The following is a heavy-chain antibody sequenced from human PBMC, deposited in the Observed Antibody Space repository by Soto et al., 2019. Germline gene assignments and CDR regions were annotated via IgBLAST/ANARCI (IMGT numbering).Heavy chain of an antibody. Sequence: ASETLSLTCTVSGGSISSGGYYWSWIRQHPGKGLEWIGYIYYSGSTYYNPSLKSRVTISVDTSKNQFSLKLSSVTAADTAVYCCARGRGGTYDAFDIWGQGTLVT. CDR3: ARGRGGTYDAFDI. V-gene: IGHV4-31*03. J-gene: IGHJ3*02. D-gene: IGHD1-26*01. CDR1: GGSISSGGYY. CDR2: IYYSGST.